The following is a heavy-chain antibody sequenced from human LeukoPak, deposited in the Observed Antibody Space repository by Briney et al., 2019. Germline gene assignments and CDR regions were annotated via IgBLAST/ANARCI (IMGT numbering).Heavy chain of an antibody. CDR3: ARGLQYQLLKALRYYYMDV. Sequence: GSSVKVSCKASGGTFSSHAIAWVRQAPGQGPEWMGGIIPISGTADYAQKFQGRVTITTDQPTSTAYMELSSLTSDDTAVYYCARGLQYQLLKALRYYYMDVWGEGTTVTVSS. V-gene: IGHV1-69*05. D-gene: IGHD2-2*01. CDR2: IIPISGTA. J-gene: IGHJ6*03. CDR1: GGTFSSHA.